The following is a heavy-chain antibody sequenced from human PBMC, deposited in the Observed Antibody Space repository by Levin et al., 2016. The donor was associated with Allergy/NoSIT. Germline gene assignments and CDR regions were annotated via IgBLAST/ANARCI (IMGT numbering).Heavy chain of an antibody. CDR1: GGTFSSYT. J-gene: IGHJ4*02. CDR2: IIPILGIA. CDR3: AREVSGIVVPIGGSYFDY. Sequence: SVKVSCKASGGTFSSYTISWVRQAPGQGLEWMGRIIPILGIANYAQKFQGRVTITADKSTSTAYMELSSLRSEDTAVYYCAREVSGIVVPIGGSYFDYWGQGTLVTVSS. V-gene: IGHV1-69*04. D-gene: IGHD3-22*01.